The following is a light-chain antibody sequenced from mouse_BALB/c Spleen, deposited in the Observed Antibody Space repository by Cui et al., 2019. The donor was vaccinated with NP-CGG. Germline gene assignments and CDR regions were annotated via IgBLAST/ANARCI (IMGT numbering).Light chain of an antibody. CDR3: ALWYGNHWV. CDR1: TEAVTTSNY. CDR2: DTN. J-gene: IGLJ1*01. Sequence: QAVVTQQSAPTTSPGETVTLTCRSTTEAVTTSNYSNWVQEKPDHLFTDLIDDTNNRAPGVPARLSGSLIGDKTSLTITGAQTEDEAIYFCALWYGNHWVFGGGTKLTVL. V-gene: IGLV1*01.